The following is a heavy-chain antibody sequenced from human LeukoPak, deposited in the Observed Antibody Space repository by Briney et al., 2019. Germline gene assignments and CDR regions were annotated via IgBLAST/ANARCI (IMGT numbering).Heavy chain of an antibody. CDR3: ARTHSGWYEY. J-gene: IGHJ4*02. CDR1: GFTVNSNY. CDR2: ISSSSSYI. D-gene: IGHD6-19*01. Sequence: PGGSLRLSCAASGFTVNSNYLSWVRQAPGKGLEWVSSISSSSSYIYYADSVKGRFTISRDNAKNSLYLQMNSLRAEDTAVYYCARTHSGWYEYWGQGTLVTVSS. V-gene: IGHV3-21*01.